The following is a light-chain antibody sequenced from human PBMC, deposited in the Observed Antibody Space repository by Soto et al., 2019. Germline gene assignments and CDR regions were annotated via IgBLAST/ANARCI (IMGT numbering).Light chain of an antibody. CDR1: QSVSS. V-gene: IGKV3-15*01. CDR2: GAS. CDR3: QYYDNWRLS. J-gene: IGKJ4*01. Sequence: EIVMTQSPATLSVSPGDRATLSCRASQSVSSIAWYQQKPGQPPRLLIYGASRRATNIAARFSGGGSDTEFTLTISTLQSEDFAVYYCQYYDNWRLSFGGGTTVEIK.